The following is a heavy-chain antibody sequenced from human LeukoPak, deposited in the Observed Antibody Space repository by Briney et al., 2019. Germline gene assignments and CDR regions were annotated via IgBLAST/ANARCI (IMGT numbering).Heavy chain of an antibody. CDR3: ARGLGKYYYDSSQIGAFDI. CDR1: AFTFDVYG. J-gene: IGHJ3*02. Sequence: PGGSLRLSCAPSAFTFDVYGMGWVRQAPGKGRGWVSGINWNVGSTGYADSVKGRFTISRDNDKNSLYLQMNSLRAEGTALYYCARGLGKYYYDSSQIGAFDIWGQGTMVTVSS. D-gene: IGHD3-22*01. CDR2: INWNVGST. V-gene: IGHV3-20*04.